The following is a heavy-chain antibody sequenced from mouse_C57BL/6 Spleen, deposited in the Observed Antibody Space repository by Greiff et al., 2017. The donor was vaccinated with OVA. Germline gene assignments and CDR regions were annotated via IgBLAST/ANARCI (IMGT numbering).Heavy chain of an antibody. CDR3: ARGDYYGSSHYAMDC. CDR2: IHPSSGYT. J-gene: IGHJ4*01. CDR1: GYTFTSYT. Sequence: QVQLQQSGAELARPGASVKMSCKASGYTFTSYTMHWVKQRPGQGLEWIGYIHPSSGYTKYNQKFKDKATLTADKSSSTAYMQLSSLTSEDSAVYYCARGDYYGSSHYAMDCWGKGTSVTVST. V-gene: IGHV1-4*01. D-gene: IGHD1-1*01.